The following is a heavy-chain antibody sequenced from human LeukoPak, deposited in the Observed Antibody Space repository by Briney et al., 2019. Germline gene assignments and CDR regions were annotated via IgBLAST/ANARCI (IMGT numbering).Heavy chain of an antibody. CDR1: GFTFDDYA. CDR3: AKDMGYYDSSGYSALFDY. V-gene: IGHV3-9*01. J-gene: IGHJ4*02. Sequence: GGSLRLSCAASGFTFDDYAIHWVRQAPGKGLEWVSGISWNSGSIGYADSVKGRFTISRDNAKNSLYLQMNSLRAEDTALYYCAKDMGYYDSSGYSALFDYWGQRTMVTVSS. CDR2: ISWNSGSI. D-gene: IGHD3-22*01.